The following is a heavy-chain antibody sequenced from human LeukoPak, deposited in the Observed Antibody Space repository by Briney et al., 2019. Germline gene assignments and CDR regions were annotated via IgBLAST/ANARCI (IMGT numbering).Heavy chain of an antibody. D-gene: IGHD3-3*01. J-gene: IGHJ4*02. Sequence: SETLSLTCTVSGGSISSYYWSWIRQPAGKGLEWIGRIYTSGSTNYNPSLKSRVTMSVDTSKNQFSLKLSSVTAADTAVYYCAREANLEWSLYRGHFDYWGQGTLVTVSS. V-gene: IGHV4-4*07. CDR1: GGSISSYY. CDR2: IYTSGST. CDR3: AREANLEWSLYRGHFDY.